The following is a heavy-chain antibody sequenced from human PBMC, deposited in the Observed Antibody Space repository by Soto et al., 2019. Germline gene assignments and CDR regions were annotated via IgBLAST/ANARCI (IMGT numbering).Heavy chain of an antibody. Sequence: QVQLQESGPGLVKPSQTLSLTCTVSGGSISSGGYYWSWIRQHPGKGLEWIGYIYYSGSTYYNPSLKSRVXXSXDXXKNQFSLKLSSVTAADTAVYYCARDQIGDYACFDPWGQGTLVTVSS. D-gene: IGHD4-17*01. V-gene: IGHV4-31*03. CDR1: GGSISSGGYY. J-gene: IGHJ5*02. CDR2: IYYSGST. CDR3: ARDQIGDYACFDP.